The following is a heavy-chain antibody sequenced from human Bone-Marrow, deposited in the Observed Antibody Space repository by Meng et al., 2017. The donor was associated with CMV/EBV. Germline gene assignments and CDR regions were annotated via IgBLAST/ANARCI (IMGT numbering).Heavy chain of an antibody. CDR3: AREGALWTGDTIFGVVIQDNNWFDP. CDR1: AGFFISYS. CDR2: INPNSGGT. J-gene: IGHJ5*02. Sequence: ASVMVFCKASAGFFISYSISWVRQAPGQGLEWMGWINPNSGGTNYAQKFQGRVTMTRDTSISTAYMELSRLRSDDTAVYYCAREGALWTGDTIFGVVIQDNNWFDPWGQGTLVTVSS. D-gene: IGHD3-3*01. V-gene: IGHV1-2*02.